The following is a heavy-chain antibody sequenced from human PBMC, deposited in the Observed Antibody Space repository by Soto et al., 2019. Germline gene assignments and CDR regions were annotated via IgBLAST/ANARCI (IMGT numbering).Heavy chain of an antibody. D-gene: IGHD6-13*01. Sequence: EVQLVESGGGLVQPGGSLRLSCAASGFTFSSYSMNWVRQAPGKGLEWVSYISSSSSIIYYADSVKGRFTISRDNAKNSLYLQMNSLRAEDTAVYYCAMLAAAGTAVDYWGQGTLVTVSS. CDR3: AMLAAAGTAVDY. V-gene: IGHV3-48*01. J-gene: IGHJ4*02. CDR2: ISSSSSII. CDR1: GFTFSSYS.